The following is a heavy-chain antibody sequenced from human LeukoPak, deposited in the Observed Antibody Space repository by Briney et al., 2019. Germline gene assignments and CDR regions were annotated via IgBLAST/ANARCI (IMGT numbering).Heavy chain of an antibody. CDR2: ISYDGSNK. D-gene: IGHD3-16*02. J-gene: IGHJ4*02. CDR1: GVTFSSHA. Sequence: GGSLRLSCVVSGVTFSSHAMTWVRQAPGKGLEWVAVISYDGSNKYYADSVKGRFTISRDNSKNTLYLQMNSLRAEDTAVYYCARPPRGELSTTPGDYWGQGTLVTVSS. CDR3: ARPPRGELSTTPGDY. V-gene: IGHV3-30-3*01.